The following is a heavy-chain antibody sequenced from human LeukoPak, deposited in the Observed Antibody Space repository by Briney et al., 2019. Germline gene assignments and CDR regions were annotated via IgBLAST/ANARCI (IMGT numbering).Heavy chain of an antibody. CDR1: GYSFTGYY. Sequence: ASVNVSCKASGYSFTGYYIHWVRQAPGQGLEWMGWINPHSGDTSYAQKFQGRVSMTRDTSISTASMELSRLKSDDTAMYSCAREKVVTSTYNWLDPWGQGTLVTVSA. J-gene: IGHJ5*02. D-gene: IGHD2-21*02. V-gene: IGHV1-2*02. CDR2: INPHSGDT. CDR3: AREKVVTSTYNWLDP.